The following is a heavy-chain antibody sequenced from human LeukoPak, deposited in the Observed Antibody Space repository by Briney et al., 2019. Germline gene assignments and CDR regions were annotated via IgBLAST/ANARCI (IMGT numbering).Heavy chain of an antibody. CDR2: ICTAGDT. V-gene: IGHV3-13*01. Sequence: GGSLRLSCADSGFTFSSYDMHWVRHAPGESLEWVSAICTAGDTYYPGSVKGRFTISRENAKKFLYLRMNSLRTGETAVYYCARTLTDYYYGMDVWGQGNTVTVSS. CDR1: GFTFSSYD. CDR3: ARTLTDYYYGMDV. J-gene: IGHJ6*02.